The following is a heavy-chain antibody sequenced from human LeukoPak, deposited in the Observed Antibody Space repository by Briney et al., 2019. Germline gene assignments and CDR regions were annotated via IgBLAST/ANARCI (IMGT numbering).Heavy chain of an antibody. CDR3: AREGGYYDSSGYYDY. CDR1: GFTFSSYS. J-gene: IGHJ4*02. D-gene: IGHD3-22*01. CDR2: ISSSSSYI. V-gene: IGHV3-21*01. Sequence: PGGSLRLSCAASGFTFSSYSMNWVRQAPGKGLEWVSFISSSSSYIYYADSVKGRFTISRDNAKNSLYLQMNSLRAEDTAVYYCAREGGYYDSSGYYDYWGQGTLVTVSS.